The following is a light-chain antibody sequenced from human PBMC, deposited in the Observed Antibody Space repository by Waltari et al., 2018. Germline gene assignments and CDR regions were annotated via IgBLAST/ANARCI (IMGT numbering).Light chain of an antibody. J-gene: IGLJ1*01. V-gene: IGLV3-21*04. Sequence: SYVLAQPPSVSVAPGKTATITRGGDKIGSYHAHGYKQKPGQAPLLVIFYDKDRPSGIPERFSGSNSGNTATLTINRVEAGDEAKYYCHVWHPDVDPGVFGTGTEVTV. CDR3: HVWHPDVDPGV. CDR2: YDK. CDR1: KIGSYH.